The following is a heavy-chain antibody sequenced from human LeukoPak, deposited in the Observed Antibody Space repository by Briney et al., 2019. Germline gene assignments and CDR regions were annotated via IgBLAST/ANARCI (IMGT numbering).Heavy chain of an antibody. J-gene: IGHJ4*02. CDR2: IKQDGSEQ. CDR1: GSTFSSYW. CDR3: AGGQGWLLDY. D-gene: IGHD2-15*01. Sequence: GGSLRLSCAASGSTFSSYWMTWVRRAPGKGLEWVANIKQDGSEQYYVDSVRGRFTISRDNAKNSLFLQMNSLRVEDTAVYYCAGGQGWLLDYWGQGALVTVSS. V-gene: IGHV3-7*05.